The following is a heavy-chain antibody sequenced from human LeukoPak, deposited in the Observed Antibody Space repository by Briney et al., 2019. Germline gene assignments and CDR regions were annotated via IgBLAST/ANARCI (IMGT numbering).Heavy chain of an antibody. CDR2: IYHTGST. D-gene: IGHD2-21*02. V-gene: IGHV4-30-2*01. Sequence: SQTLSLTCAVSGGSISSGGYSWSWLRQPPGKGLEWMGYIYHTGSTYYNPSLKSRVTISVNRSKNQFSLKLSSVTAADTAVYYCARAPYCGGDCYSGARFDPWGQGTLVTVSS. J-gene: IGHJ5*02. CDR1: GGSISSGGYS. CDR3: ARAPYCGGDCYSGARFDP.